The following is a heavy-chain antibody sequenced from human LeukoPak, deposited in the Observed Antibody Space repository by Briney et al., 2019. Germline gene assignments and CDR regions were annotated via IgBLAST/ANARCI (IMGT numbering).Heavy chain of an antibody. CDR1: GFTFSSYA. J-gene: IGHJ4*02. CDR2: ISGSGGST. Sequence: TGGSLRLSCAASGFTFSSYAMSWVRQAPGKGLEWVSAISGSGGSTYYADSVKGRFTISRDNSKNTLYLQMNSLRAEDTAVYYCANDTAAEVNGYWGQGTLVTVSS. V-gene: IGHV3-23*01. CDR3: ANDTAAEVNGY. D-gene: IGHD2-15*01.